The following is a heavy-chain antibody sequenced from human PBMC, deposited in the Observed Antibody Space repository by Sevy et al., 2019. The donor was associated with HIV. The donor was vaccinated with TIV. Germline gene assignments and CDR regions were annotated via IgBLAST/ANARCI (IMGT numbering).Heavy chain of an antibody. CDR3: ARVPNKYCSGGSSYSGGWFDP. J-gene: IGHJ5*02. V-gene: IGHV3-7*03. CDR1: GFTFSSYW. CDR2: IKQDGSEK. D-gene: IGHD2-15*01. Sequence: GGSLRLSCAASGFTFSSYWMSWVRQAPGKGLEWVANIKQDGSEKYYVDCVKGRFTISRDNAKNSLYLHMNSLRAEDTAVYYCARVPNKYCSGGSSYSGGWFDPWGHGTLVTVSS.